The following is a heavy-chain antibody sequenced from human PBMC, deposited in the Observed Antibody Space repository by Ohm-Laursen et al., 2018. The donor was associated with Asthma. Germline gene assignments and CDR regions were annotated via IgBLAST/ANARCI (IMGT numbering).Heavy chain of an antibody. CDR2: IIPIFGTA. J-gene: IGHJ4*02. Sequence: SSVKVSCKASGGTFSSYAISWVRQAPGQGLEWMGGIIPIFGTANYAQKFQGRVTMTSDTSTSTVYMELSSLRSEDPAVYYCARATFSTYCGGDCYYFDYWGQGTLVTVSS. CDR3: ARATFSTYCGGDCYYFDY. D-gene: IGHD2-21*02. V-gene: IGHV1-69*05. CDR1: GGTFSSYA.